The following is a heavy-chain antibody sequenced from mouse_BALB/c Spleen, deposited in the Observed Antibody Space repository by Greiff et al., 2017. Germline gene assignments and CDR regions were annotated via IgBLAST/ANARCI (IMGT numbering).Heavy chain of an antibody. D-gene: IGHD2-1*01. CDR1: GFTFSSFG. J-gene: IGHJ1*01. CDR2: ISSGSSTI. V-gene: IGHV5-17*02. CDR3: ARSGHYGNPYWYFDV. Sequence: EVQGVESGGGLVQPGGSRKLSCAASGFTFSSFGMHWVRQAPEKGLEWVAYISSGSSTIYYADTVKGRFTISRDNPKNTLFLQMTSLRSEDTAMYYCARSGHYGNPYWYFDVWGAGTTVTVSS.